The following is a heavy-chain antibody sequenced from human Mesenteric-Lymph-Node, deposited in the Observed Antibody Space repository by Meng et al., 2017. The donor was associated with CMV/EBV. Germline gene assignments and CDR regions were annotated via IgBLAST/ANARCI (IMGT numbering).Heavy chain of an antibody. CDR2: ISYDGGYK. CDR1: GFTFSSLG. J-gene: IGHJ4*02. D-gene: IGHD2-2*01. CDR3: ARDYCNTTSCKNHDK. V-gene: IGHV3-30-3*01. Sequence: GESLKISCAASGFTFSSLGMHWVRQAPGKGLEWIALISYDGGYKHYVDSVKGRFTISRDNSKNTLYLEMNSLRAEDTAMYYCARDYCNTTSCKNHDKWGQGTLVTVSS.